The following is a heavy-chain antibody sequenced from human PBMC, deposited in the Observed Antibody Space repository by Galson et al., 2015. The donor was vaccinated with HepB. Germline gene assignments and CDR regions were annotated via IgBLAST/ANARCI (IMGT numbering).Heavy chain of an antibody. CDR3: ARIRHYDFWSPNSCYYYGMDV. D-gene: IGHD3-3*01. CDR1: GFSLSTSGMC. J-gene: IGHJ6*02. CDR2: IDWDDDK. V-gene: IGHV2-70*01. Sequence: PALVKPTQTLTLTCTFSGFSLSTSGMCVSWIRQPPGKALEWLALIDWDDDKYYSTSLKTRLTISKDTSKNQVVLTMTNMDPVDTATYYCARIRHYDFWSPNSCYYYGMDVWGQGTTVTVSS.